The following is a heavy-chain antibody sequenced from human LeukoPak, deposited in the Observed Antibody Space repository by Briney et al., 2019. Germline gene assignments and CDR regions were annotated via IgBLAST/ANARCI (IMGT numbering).Heavy chain of an antibody. D-gene: IGHD6-13*01. CDR3: ARDPIIAAAGTGAMGV. J-gene: IGHJ6*03. Sequence: GGSLRLSCAASGFTFSSYSMNWVRQAPGKGLEWVSSISSSSSYIYYADSVKGRFTISRDNAKNSLYLQMNSLRAEDTAVYYCARDPIIAAAGTGAMGVRGKGTTVTVSS. V-gene: IGHV3-21*01. CDR2: ISSSSSYI. CDR1: GFTFSSYS.